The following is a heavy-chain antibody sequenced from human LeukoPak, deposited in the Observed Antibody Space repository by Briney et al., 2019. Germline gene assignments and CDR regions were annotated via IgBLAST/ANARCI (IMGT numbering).Heavy chain of an antibody. V-gene: IGHV3-30*02. CDR3: AKDRGDGYPTHFDY. D-gene: IGHD5-24*01. J-gene: IGHJ4*02. CDR1: GLTFSRYA. CDR2: IRYDGSNK. Sequence: GGSLRLFCAASGLTFSRYAMHWVRQAPGKGLEWVAFIRYDGSNKYYADSVKGRFTISRDNSKNTLYLQMNSLRPEDTAVYYCAKDRGDGYPTHFDYWGQGTLVTVSS.